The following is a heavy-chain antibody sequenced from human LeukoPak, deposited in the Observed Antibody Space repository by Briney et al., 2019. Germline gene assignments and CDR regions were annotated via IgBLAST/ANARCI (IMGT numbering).Heavy chain of an antibody. V-gene: IGHV5-51*01. D-gene: IGHD3-10*01. J-gene: IGHJ4*02. CDR3: ARGLYGSGSYYPFDY. CDR1: GYSFTSYW. CDR2: IYPGDSDT. Sequence: GESLQISCKGSGYSFTSYWIGWVRQLPGKGLEWMGIIYPGDSDTRYSPSFQGQVTISADKSISTAYLQWSSLKASDTAMYYCARGLYGSGSYYPFDYWGQGTLVTASS.